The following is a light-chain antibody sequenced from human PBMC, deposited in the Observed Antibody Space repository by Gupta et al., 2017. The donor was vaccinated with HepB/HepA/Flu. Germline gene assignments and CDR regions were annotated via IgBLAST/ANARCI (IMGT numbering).Light chain of an antibody. CDR3: MLYMGNGISV. CDR1: SGSVSTGYF. V-gene: IGLV8-61*01. CDR2: TTY. J-gene: IGLJ1*01. Sequence: QTVVTQGPSFSVSAGGPIALTCALSSGSVSTGYFPSWYQQTPGQAPRTLIYTTYSRSSGVPDRFSGSILGNKAALTITGAQADDESDYYCMLYMGNGISVFGTGTKVTVL.